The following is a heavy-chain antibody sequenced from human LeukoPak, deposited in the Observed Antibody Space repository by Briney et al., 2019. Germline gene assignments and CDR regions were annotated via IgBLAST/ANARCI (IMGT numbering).Heavy chain of an antibody. CDR3: ARGRRLRY. CDR1: GVSISRYY. Sequence: SEPLSLTCTVSGVSISRYYWSWLRQPPGKGVEWIGYIYYSGSTNYNPSLKSRVTITVDTSKNQFSLKLSAGAAADTAVYYCARGRRLRYWGQGTLVTVSS. V-gene: IGHV4-59*12. CDR2: IYYSGST. J-gene: IGHJ4*02.